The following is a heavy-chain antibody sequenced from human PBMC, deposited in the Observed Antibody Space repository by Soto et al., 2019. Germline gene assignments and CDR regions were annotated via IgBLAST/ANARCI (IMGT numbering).Heavy chain of an antibody. D-gene: IGHD6-19*01. CDR3: ARVVSYSSGWYLDY. Sequence: PGGSLRLSCAASGFTFSSHSMNWVRQAPGKGLEWVSSISSSSSYIYYADSVKGRFTISRDNAKNSLYLQMNSLRAEDTAVYYCARVVSYSSGWYLDYWGQGTLVTVSS. CDR2: ISSSSSYI. J-gene: IGHJ4*02. CDR1: GFTFSSHS. V-gene: IGHV3-21*01.